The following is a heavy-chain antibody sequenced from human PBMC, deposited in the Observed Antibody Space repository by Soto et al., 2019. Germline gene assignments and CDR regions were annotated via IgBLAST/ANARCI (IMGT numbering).Heavy chain of an antibody. D-gene: IGHD2-21*02. CDR1: GYTFLNYG. J-gene: IGHJ4*02. Sequence: ASVKVSCKASGYTFLNYGISWVRQAPGQGLEWMGWISANSGNTNYAQKFQGRVTMSADTSTSTAYMELRSLTSDDTAVYFCARRHPFSESDFVTSYFDFWGQGTLVTVSS. V-gene: IGHV1-18*01. CDR3: ARRHPFSESDFVTSYFDF. CDR2: ISANSGNT.